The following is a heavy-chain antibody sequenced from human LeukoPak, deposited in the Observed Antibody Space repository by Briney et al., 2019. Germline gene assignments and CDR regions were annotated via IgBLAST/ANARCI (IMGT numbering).Heavy chain of an antibody. CDR3: ARDSSGYFDY. D-gene: IGHD3-3*01. CDR1: GFTFSNYA. CDR2: ISGSGGTT. V-gene: IGHV3-23*01. J-gene: IGHJ4*02. Sequence: GGSLRLSCAASGFTFSNYAMSWVRQAPGKGLEWVSVISGSGGTTYYADSVKGRFTISRDNSKNTLYLQMNSLRAEDTAVYYCARDSSGYFDYWGQGTLVTVSS.